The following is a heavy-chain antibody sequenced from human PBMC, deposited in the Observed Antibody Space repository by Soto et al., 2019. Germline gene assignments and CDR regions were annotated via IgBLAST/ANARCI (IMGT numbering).Heavy chain of an antibody. D-gene: IGHD5-12*01. Sequence: GGSLRLSCAASGFTFSSYAMSWVRQAPGKGPEWVSAISGSGGSTYYADSVKGRFTISRDNSKNTLYLQMNSLRAEDTAVYYCAKSEGYDPSYFDYWGQGTLVTVSS. CDR3: AKSEGYDPSYFDY. J-gene: IGHJ4*02. CDR1: GFTFSSYA. CDR2: ISGSGGST. V-gene: IGHV3-23*01.